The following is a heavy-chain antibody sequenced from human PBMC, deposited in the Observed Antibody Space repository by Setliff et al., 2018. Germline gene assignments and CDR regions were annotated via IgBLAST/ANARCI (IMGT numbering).Heavy chain of an antibody. CDR2: IDSSSTWI. Sequence: GGSLRLSCAASGFTFSSYTMNWVRQAPGQGLEWVSSIDSSSTWIYYADSVKGRFTISRDNSKNTLYLQMNGLRAEDTAIYYCARSESCGSTHCSPYDYWGQGTLVTVSS. V-gene: IGHV3-21*04. D-gene: IGHD2-2*01. J-gene: IGHJ4*02. CDR3: ARSESCGSTHCSPYDY. CDR1: GFTFSSYT.